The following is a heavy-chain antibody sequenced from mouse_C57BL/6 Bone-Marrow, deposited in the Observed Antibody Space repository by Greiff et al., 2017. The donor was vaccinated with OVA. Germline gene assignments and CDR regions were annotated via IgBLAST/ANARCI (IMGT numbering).Heavy chain of an antibody. Sequence: VQLQQSGAELARPGASVKLSCKASGYTFTSYGISWVKQRTGQGLEWIGEIYPRSGNTYYNEKFKGKATLTADKSSSTAYMELRSLTSEASAVYFCAGLRPYAMDYWGQGTSVTVSS. CDR1: GYTFTSYG. CDR2: IYPRSGNT. V-gene: IGHV1-81*01. D-gene: IGHD2-4*01. CDR3: AGLRPYAMDY. J-gene: IGHJ4*01.